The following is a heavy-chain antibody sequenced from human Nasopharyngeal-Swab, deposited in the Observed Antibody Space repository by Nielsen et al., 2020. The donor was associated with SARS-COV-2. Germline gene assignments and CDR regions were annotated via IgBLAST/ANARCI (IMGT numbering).Heavy chain of an antibody. V-gene: IGHV3-53*01. CDR2: IYPGGST. Sequence: WIRKPPGKGLEWVSIIYPGGSTYYADSVKGRFTISRDSSRNTLYLQMNSLTAEDTAVYYCARVLDGYNGFDYWGQGTLVTVSS. J-gene: IGHJ4*02. CDR3: ARVLDGYNGFDY. D-gene: IGHD5-24*01.